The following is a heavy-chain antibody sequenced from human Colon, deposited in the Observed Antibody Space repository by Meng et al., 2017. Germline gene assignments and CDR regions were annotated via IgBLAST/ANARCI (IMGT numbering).Heavy chain of an antibody. CDR1: GDSISSYD. CDR3: ARDKGIVAAGARWFDP. V-gene: IGHV4-4*07. J-gene: IGHJ5*02. Sequence: QVHLQESVPVLVKPSETLSLTCTVSGDSISSYDWSWIRQTAGKGLEWIGRIHTSGSTTYTPSLKSRVTMSVDTSKNQVSLKLTSVTAADTAVYYCARDKGIVAAGARWFDPWGQGTLVTVSS. CDR2: IHTSGST. D-gene: IGHD2-15*01.